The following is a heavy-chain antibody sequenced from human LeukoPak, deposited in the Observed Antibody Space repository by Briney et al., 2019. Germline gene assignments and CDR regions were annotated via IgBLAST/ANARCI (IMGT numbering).Heavy chain of an antibody. CDR1: GFNFSSYD. CDR2: LWYDGSNK. CDR3: AREASDAFDI. Sequence: AGRSLRLSCAASGFNFSSYDMHWVRQAPGKGLEWVALLWYDGSNKNYADSVKGRFTISRDNSKNTLFLQMNSLRAEDTAVYYCAREASDAFDIWGQGTMVTVSS. J-gene: IGHJ3*02. V-gene: IGHV3-33*01.